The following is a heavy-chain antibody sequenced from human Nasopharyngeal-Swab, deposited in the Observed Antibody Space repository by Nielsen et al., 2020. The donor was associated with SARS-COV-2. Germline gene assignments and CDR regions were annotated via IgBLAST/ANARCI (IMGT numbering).Heavy chain of an antibody. CDR1: GFTFSSYA. J-gene: IGHJ6*02. CDR2: ISYDGSNK. D-gene: IGHD6-19*01. V-gene: IGHV3-30*04. CDR3: AHLPYSSGWYYYYGMDV. Sequence: GGSLRLSCAASGFTFSSYAMHWVRQAPGKGLEWVAVISYDGSNKYYADSVKGRFTISRDNAKNSLYLQMNSLRAEDTALYYCAHLPYSSGWYYYYGMDVWGQGTTVTVSS.